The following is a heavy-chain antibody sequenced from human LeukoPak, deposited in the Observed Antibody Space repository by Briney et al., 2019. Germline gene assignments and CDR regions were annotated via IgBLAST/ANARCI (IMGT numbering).Heavy chain of an antibody. V-gene: IGHV3-74*01. CDR3: ARGGSSSHMDV. CDR1: GFTFSSYW. CDR2: INNDGSST. D-gene: IGHD6-6*01. J-gene: IGHJ6*03. Sequence: GGSLRLSCAASGFTFSSYWVHWVRQAPGKGLVWVSRINNDGSSTSYADSVKGRFTISRDNAKNTLYLQMNSLRAEDTAVYYCARGGSSSHMDVWGKGTTVTVSS.